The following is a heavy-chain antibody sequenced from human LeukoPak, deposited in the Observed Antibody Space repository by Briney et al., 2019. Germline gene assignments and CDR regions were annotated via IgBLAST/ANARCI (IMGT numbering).Heavy chain of an antibody. CDR1: GGSISSYY. V-gene: IGHV4-59*01. Sequence: SETLSLTCTVSGGSISSYYWSWIRQPPGKGLEWIGYIYYSGSTNYNPSLKSRVTTSVDTSKNQFSLKLSSVTAADTAVYYCARGDGYNYPLVDYWGQGTLVTVSS. D-gene: IGHD5-24*01. CDR2: IYYSGST. J-gene: IGHJ4*02. CDR3: ARGDGYNYPLVDY.